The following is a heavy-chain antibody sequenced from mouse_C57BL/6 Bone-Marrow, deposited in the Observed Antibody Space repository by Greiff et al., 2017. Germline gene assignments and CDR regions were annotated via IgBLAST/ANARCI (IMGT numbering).Heavy chain of an antibody. CDR2: IDPEIGDT. V-gene: IGHV14-4*01. D-gene: IGHD2-3*01. J-gene: IGHJ2*01. Sequence: VQLQQSGAELVRPGASVKLSCTASGFNIKDDYIHWVKQRPEQGLEWIGWIDPEIGDTEYASKFQGKATITSDTASTTAYLQLSRLTSDDTAVYYCSSFDGNYFDFWGQGTPLTVAS. CDR1: GFNIKDDY. CDR3: SSFDGNYFDF.